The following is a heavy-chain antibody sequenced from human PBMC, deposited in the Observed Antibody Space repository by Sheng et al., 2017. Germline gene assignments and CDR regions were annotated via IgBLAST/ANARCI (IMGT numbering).Heavy chain of an antibody. J-gene: IGHJ3*02. Sequence: QLQLQESGPGLVKPSETLSLTCTVSGGSISSSSYYWGWIRQPPGKGLEWIGNIYYSGSTYYNPSLKSRVTISVDTSKNQFSLKLSSVTAADTAVCYCARMNGLVGATTGSAFDIWGQGTMVTVSS. CDR2: IYYSGST. CDR3: ARMNGLVGATTGSAFDI. V-gene: IGHV4-39*07. D-gene: IGHD1-26*01. CDR1: GGSISSSSYY.